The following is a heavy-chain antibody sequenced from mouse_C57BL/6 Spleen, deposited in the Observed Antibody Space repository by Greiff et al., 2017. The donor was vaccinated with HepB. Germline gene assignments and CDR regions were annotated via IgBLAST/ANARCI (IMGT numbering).Heavy chain of an antibody. J-gene: IGHJ1*03. CDR1: GYTFTSYG. V-gene: IGHV1-81*01. CDR3: ARREGV. CDR2: IYPRSGNT. Sequence: VQLQQSGAELARPGASVKLSCKASGYTFTSYGISWVKQRTGQGLEWIGEIYPRSGNTYYNEKFKGKATLTADKSSSTAYMELRSLTSEDSAVYFCARREGVWGTGTTVTVSS.